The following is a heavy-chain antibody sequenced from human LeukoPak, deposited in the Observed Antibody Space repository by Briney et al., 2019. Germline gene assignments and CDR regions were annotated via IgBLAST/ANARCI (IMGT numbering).Heavy chain of an antibody. Sequence: PSETLSLTCTVSGGSISDYYWSWVRQPPGKGLEWIGYIYYSGNTNYNPSLKSRVAISVDTSKNQFSLRLSSVTAADTAVYLCARVSCTTTSCPGSFDPWGQGTLVTVSS. V-gene: IGHV4-59*01. D-gene: IGHD2-2*01. J-gene: IGHJ5*02. CDR1: GGSISDYY. CDR3: ARVSCTTTSCPGSFDP. CDR2: IYYSGNT.